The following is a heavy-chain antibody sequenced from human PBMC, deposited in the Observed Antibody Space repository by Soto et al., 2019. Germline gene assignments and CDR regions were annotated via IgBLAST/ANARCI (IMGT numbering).Heavy chain of an antibody. CDR3: ARDQGIAVAGMGNWFDP. Sequence: ASVKVSCKASGYTFTSYAMHWVRQAPGQGLEWMGWISAYNGNTNYAQKLQGRVTMTTDTSTSTAYMELRSLRSDDTAVYYCARDQGIAVAGMGNWFDPWGQGTLVTVSS. V-gene: IGHV1-18*01. D-gene: IGHD6-19*01. J-gene: IGHJ5*02. CDR2: ISAYNGNT. CDR1: GYTFTSYA.